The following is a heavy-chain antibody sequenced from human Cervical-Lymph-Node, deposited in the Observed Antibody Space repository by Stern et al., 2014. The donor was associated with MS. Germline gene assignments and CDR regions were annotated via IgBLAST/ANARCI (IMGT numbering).Heavy chain of an antibody. CDR2: ITHDGSTT. J-gene: IGHJ4*02. Sequence: EVQLVESGGGLVQPGGSLRLSCAASGFTFSNSWMHWVRQAPGKWLEWVSRITHDGSTTTYAASLTGLITISIDNAKNTLYLQMSRFIAEYASVYYCTIVSGPFDHWGQGTLVTVSS. CDR1: GFTFSNSW. D-gene: IGHD2-21*01. V-gene: IGHV3-74*02. CDR3: TIVSGPFDH.